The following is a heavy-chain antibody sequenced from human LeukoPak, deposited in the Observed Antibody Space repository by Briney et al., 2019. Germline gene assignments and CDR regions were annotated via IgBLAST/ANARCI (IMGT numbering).Heavy chain of an antibody. J-gene: IGHJ4*02. Sequence: SVKVSCKASGGTFSSYAISWVRQAPGQGLEWMGGIIPIFGTANYAQKFQGRVTITADKSTSTAYMELSSLRSEDTAVYYCASSSSSWSQHYFDYWGQGTLVTVSS. D-gene: IGHD6-13*01. CDR1: GGTFSSYA. CDR2: IIPIFGTA. V-gene: IGHV1-69*06. CDR3: ASSSSSWSQHYFDY.